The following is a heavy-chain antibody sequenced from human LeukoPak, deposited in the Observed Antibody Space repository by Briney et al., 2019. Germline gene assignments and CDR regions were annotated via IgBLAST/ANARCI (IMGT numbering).Heavy chain of an antibody. J-gene: IGHJ4*02. CDR2: MNPNSGNT. D-gene: IGHD2-15*01. CDR3: ARGPRWTRQSGGLGY. CDR1: GYTFTSYD. Sequence: ASVKVSCKASGYTFTSYDINWVRQATGQGLEWIGWMNPNSGNTGYAQKFQGRVTMTRNTSISTAYMELSSLRSEDTAVYYCARGPRWTRQSGGLGYWGQGTLVTVSS. V-gene: IGHV1-8*01.